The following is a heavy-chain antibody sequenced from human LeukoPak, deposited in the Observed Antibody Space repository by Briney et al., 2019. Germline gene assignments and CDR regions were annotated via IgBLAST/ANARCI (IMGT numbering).Heavy chain of an antibody. J-gene: IGHJ6*03. Sequence: SETLSLTCTVSGGSINSVGSYWSWIRQHPGKGLEWSGCIYYSWSSYYNPSLKSRVTLSLDTSKNQFSLKLSSVTAADTAVYYCARDNGDYRSIYYYMDVWGKGTTVTVSS. CDR3: ARDNGDYRSIYYYMDV. D-gene: IGHD4-11*01. CDR2: IYYSWSS. CDR1: GGSINSVGSY. V-gene: IGHV4-31*03.